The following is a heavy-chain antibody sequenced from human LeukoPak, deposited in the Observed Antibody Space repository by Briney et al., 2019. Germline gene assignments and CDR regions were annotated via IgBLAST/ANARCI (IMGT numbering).Heavy chain of an antibody. V-gene: IGHV3-23*01. CDR2: ISGSGDTT. J-gene: IGHJ4*02. CDR1: GFTFSSYA. Sequence: PGGSLRLSCAASGFTFSSYAMSWVRQAPGKGLEWVSAISGSGDTTYHADSVKGRFTISRDNAKNSLYLQMNSLRAEDTAVYYCARESMIVVVDYWGQGILVTVSS. D-gene: IGHD3-22*01. CDR3: ARESMIVVVDY.